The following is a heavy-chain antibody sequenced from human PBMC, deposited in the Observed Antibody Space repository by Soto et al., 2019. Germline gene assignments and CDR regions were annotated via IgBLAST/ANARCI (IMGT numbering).Heavy chain of an antibody. V-gene: IGHV3-9*01. Sequence: PGGSLRLSCAASGFTFDDYAMHWVRQAPGKGLEWVSGISWKSGDIDYADSVKGRFTISRDNAKSSLYLQMNSLRPEDTAFYYGAKDVGPSGRLFDYWGQGTLVTGS. D-gene: IGHD5-12*01. CDR3: AKDVGPSGRLFDY. J-gene: IGHJ4*02. CDR2: ISWKSGDI. CDR1: GFTFDDYA.